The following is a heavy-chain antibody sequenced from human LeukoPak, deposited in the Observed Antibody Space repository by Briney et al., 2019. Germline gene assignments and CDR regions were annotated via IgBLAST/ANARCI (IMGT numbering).Heavy chain of an antibody. CDR3: ARDGGYTSGWYDY. CDR2: ITSHSSYI. CDR1: GFTFNTYS. Sequence: GGSLRLSCTASGFTFNTYSMIWARQAPGKGLEWVSSITSHSSYISYADSVKGRFTLSRDNAKNSLYLQMNSLRAEDTAVYYCARDGGYTSGWYDYWGQGTLVTVSS. D-gene: IGHD6-19*01. J-gene: IGHJ4*02. V-gene: IGHV3-21*01.